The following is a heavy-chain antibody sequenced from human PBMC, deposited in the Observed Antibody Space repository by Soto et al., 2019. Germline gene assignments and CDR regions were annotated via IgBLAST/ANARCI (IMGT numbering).Heavy chain of an antibody. Sequence: GESLKISCKTSGYTFTDAWIGWVRQMPGKGLEWMGIVYPGDSQTRYNPSFQGQITISADKSITTAYLQWTSLKASDSAMYYCARQKGYWGQGTLVTVSS. J-gene: IGHJ4*02. V-gene: IGHV5-51*01. CDR2: VYPGDSQT. CDR1: GYTFTDAW. CDR3: ARQKGY.